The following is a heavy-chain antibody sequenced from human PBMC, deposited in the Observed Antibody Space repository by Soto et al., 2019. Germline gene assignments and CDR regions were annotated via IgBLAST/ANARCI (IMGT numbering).Heavy chain of an antibody. CDR1: GDSVSSNSAA. CDR3: ARDLSYYDFSLACSWFDP. Sequence: PSQTLSLTCAISGDSVSSNSAAWNWIRQSPSRGLEWLGRTYYRSKWYNDYAVSVKSRITINPDTSKNQFSLQLNSVTPEDTAVYYCARDLSYYDFSLACSWFDPSGQGTLVTVSS. D-gene: IGHD3-3*01. J-gene: IGHJ5*02. CDR2: TYYRSKWYN. V-gene: IGHV6-1*01.